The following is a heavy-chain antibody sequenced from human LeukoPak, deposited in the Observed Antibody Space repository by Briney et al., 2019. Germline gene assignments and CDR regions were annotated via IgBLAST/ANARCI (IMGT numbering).Heavy chain of an antibody. Sequence: GSLRLPCAASGFTFSSHSMNWVRQAPGKGLEWIGSIYYSGSTYYNPSLKSRVTISVDTSKNQFSLKLSSVTAADTAVYYCARALTYYYDSSGYYPFYWGQGTLVTVSS. CDR1: GFTFSSHS. J-gene: IGHJ4*02. D-gene: IGHD3-22*01. CDR3: ARALTYYYDSSGYYPFY. CDR2: IYYSGST. V-gene: IGHV4-39*07.